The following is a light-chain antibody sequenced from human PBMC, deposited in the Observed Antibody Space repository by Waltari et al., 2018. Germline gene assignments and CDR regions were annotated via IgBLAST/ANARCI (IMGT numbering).Light chain of an antibody. Sequence: QTVLTQEPSFSVSPVGPVPLTFVLCFGRVPPLSHPSWYQQTPGQAPRTLIYSTNTRSSVVPDRFSGSIRGNKAALTITGAQADDESDYYCVLYMGSGIWVFGGGTKLTVL. J-gene: IGLJ3*02. CDR2: STN. V-gene: IGLV8-61*01. CDR3: VLYMGSGIWV. CDR1: FGRVPPLSH.